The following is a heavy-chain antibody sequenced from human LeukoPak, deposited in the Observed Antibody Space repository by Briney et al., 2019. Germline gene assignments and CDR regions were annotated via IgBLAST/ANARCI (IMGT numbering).Heavy chain of an antibody. V-gene: IGHV3-48*03. J-gene: IGHJ4*02. D-gene: IGHD5-24*01. Sequence: GGSLRLSCAASGFTFSSYEMNWVRQAPGKGLEWVSYISSSGSTMYYADSVKGRFTISRDNAKNSLYLQMNSLRAEDTAVYYCARVPGKGRWLQYFDYWGQGTLVTVSS. CDR3: ARVPGKGRWLQYFDY. CDR2: ISSSGSTM. CDR1: GFTFSSYE.